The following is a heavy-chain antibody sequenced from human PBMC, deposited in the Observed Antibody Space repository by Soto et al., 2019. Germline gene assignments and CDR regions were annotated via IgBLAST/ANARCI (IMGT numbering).Heavy chain of an antibody. J-gene: IGHJ4*02. CDR3: ARGLIRGIAVTAT. V-gene: IGHV5-51*01. CDR2: IYPGDSDT. CDR1: GYSFTSYW. D-gene: IGHD6-19*01. Sequence: PGESLKISCKGSGYSFTSYWIGWVRQMPGKGLEWMGIIYPGDSDTRYNPSLKSRVTISVDRSKNQFSLKLSSVTAADTAVYYCARGLIRGIAVTATWGQGTPVTVSS.